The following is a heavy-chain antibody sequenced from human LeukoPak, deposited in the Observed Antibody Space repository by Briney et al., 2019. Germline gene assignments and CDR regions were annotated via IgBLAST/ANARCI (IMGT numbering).Heavy chain of an antibody. CDR1: GFTFSSYE. CDR3: ARAGGWDFWSGSTHAFDI. Sequence: GGSLRLSCAASGFTFSSYEMNWVHQAPGKGLEWVSYISSSGSTIYYADSVKGRFTISRDNAKNSLYLQMNSLRAEDTAVYYCARAGGWDFWSGSTHAFDIWGQGTMVTVSS. D-gene: IGHD3-3*01. CDR2: ISSSGSTI. J-gene: IGHJ3*02. V-gene: IGHV3-48*03.